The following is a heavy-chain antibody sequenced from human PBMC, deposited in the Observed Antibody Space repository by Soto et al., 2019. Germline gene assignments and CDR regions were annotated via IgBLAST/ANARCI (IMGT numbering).Heavy chain of an antibody. CDR2: ISYSGTT. V-gene: IGHV4-30-4*01. D-gene: IGHD5-12*01. Sequence: SETVSLTCTVSGDSISSANNYWSWIRQHPGEGQEWIGFISYSGTTSYSPSLKSRLAISLDTSKNQFTLSLTSVTAAVTAVYYCARGRGYSYGLDPWGQGTLVTVSS. J-gene: IGHJ5*02. CDR1: GDSISSANNY. CDR3: ARGRGYSYGLDP.